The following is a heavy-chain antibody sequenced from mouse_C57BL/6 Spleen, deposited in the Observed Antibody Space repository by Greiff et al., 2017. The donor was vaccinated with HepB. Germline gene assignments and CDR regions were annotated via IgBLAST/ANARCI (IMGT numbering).Heavy chain of an antibody. J-gene: IGHJ3*01. V-gene: IGHV5-6*01. D-gene: IGHD1-1*01. Sequence: EVKLMESGGDLVKPGGSLKLSCAASGFTFSSYGMSWVRQTPDKRLEWVATISSGGSYTYYPDSVKGRFTISRDNAKNTRYLQMSSLKSEDTAMYYCSRHEDYYGSSPAWFAYWGQGTLVTVSA. CDR2: ISSGGSYT. CDR3: SRHEDYYGSSPAWFAY. CDR1: GFTFSSYG.